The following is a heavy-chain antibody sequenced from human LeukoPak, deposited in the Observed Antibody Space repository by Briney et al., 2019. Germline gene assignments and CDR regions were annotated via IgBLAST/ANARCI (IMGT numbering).Heavy chain of an antibody. CDR1: GFTVSSNS. J-gene: IGHJ4*02. Sequence: GGSLRLSCTVSGFTVSSNSMSWVRQAPGKGLEWVSFIYSDNTHYSDSVKGRFTISRDNSKNTLYLQMNSLRAEDTAVYYCARLYWYGGDFDYWGQGTLVTVSS. V-gene: IGHV3-53*01. CDR3: ARLYWYGGDFDY. CDR2: IYSDNT. D-gene: IGHD3-10*01.